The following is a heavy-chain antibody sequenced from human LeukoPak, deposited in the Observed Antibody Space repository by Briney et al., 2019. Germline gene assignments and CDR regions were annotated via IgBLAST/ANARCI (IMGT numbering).Heavy chain of an antibody. Sequence: ASVKVSCKASGYTFTSYYMHWVRQAPGQGLEWMGIINPSGGSTNYAQKFQGRVTMTRDTSTSTVYMELSSLRSEDTAVYYCARGPRITLVRGGQWYYYMDVWGKGTTVTISS. CDR2: INPSGGST. CDR1: GYTFTSYY. J-gene: IGHJ6*03. CDR3: ARGPRITLVRGGQWYYYMDV. D-gene: IGHD3-10*01. V-gene: IGHV1-46*01.